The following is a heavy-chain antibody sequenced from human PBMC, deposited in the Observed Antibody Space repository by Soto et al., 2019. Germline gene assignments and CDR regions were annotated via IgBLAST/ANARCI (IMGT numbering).Heavy chain of an antibody. V-gene: IGHV4-59*04. CDR1: GGSISDYY. Sequence: SETLSLTCTVSGGSISDYYWSWIRQPPGKGLEWIGYIYYSGSTYYNPSLKSRVAISVDTSKNQFSLKLSSVTAADTAVYYCARHGPGGSYSDYWGQGTLVTVSS. CDR2: IYYSGST. J-gene: IGHJ4*02. D-gene: IGHD1-26*01. CDR3: ARHGPGGSYSDY.